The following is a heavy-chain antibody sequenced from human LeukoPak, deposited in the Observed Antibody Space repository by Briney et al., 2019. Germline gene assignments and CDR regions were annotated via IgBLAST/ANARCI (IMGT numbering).Heavy chain of an antibody. Sequence: GGSLRLSFAAFGFTVRSNYMSWVRPAPGKGLEWVSVISADGSTYYADSVKSRFTMCRDNSENALYLQLNSLRAEDTAVYYCAKDFLAGQPWPPEAYGDYWGQGTLVTVSS. D-gene: IGHD3-10*01. CDR2: ISADGST. J-gene: IGHJ4*02. CDR3: AKDFLAGQPWPPEAYGDY. CDR1: GFTVRSNY. V-gene: IGHV3-66*01.